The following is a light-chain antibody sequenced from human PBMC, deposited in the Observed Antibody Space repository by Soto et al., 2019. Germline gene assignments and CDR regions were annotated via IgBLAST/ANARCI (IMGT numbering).Light chain of an antibody. CDR1: SSDVGGYDH. CDR2: DVS. CDR3: SSYTSKDTLV. Sequence: QSVLTQPASVSGSPGQSITISCTGTSSDVGGYDHVSWYQQHPGKAPKLIIYDVSIRPSGVSNRFSGSKSGNTASLAVSGLKAEDEADYYCSSYTSKDTLVFGGGTKLTVL. V-gene: IGLV2-14*03. J-gene: IGLJ3*02.